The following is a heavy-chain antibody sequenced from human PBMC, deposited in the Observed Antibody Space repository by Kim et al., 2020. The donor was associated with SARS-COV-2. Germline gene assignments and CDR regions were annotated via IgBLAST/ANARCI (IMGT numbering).Heavy chain of an antibody. CDR2: ISGSGGST. Sequence: GGSLRLSCAASGFTFSSYAMSWVRQAPGKGLEWVSAISGSGGSTYYADSVKGRFTISRDNSKNTLYLQMNSLRAEDTAVYYCAKERDPVRWLQFPFDYWGQGTLVTVSS. V-gene: IGHV3-23*01. CDR3: AKERDPVRWLQFPFDY. J-gene: IGHJ4*02. D-gene: IGHD5-12*01. CDR1: GFTFSSYA.